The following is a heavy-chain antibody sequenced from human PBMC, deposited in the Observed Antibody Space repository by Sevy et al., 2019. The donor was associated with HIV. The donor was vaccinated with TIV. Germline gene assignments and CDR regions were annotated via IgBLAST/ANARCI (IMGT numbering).Heavy chain of an antibody. V-gene: IGHV5-51*01. Sequence: GESLKISCKASGYRFTSYWIGWVRQMPGKGLQWMGIIYPDDSDTRYSPSFQGQVIISADKSINTAYLQWSSLKASDTAMYFFARRSYDTNGYPQYFFDSWGQGTLVTVSS. CDR1: GYRFTSYW. J-gene: IGHJ4*02. CDR3: ARRSYDTNGYPQYFFDS. D-gene: IGHD3-22*01. CDR2: IYPDDSDT.